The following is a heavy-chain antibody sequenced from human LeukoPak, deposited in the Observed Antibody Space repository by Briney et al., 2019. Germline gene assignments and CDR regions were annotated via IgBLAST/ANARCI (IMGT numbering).Heavy chain of an antibody. Sequence: ASVKVSCKASGYTFTGYYMHWVRQAPGQGLEWMGWINPNSGGTNYAQKFQGRVTMTRDTSISTACMELSRLRSDDTAVYYCARGMRYCSSTSCRSYYYYMDVWGKGTTVTVSS. V-gene: IGHV1-2*02. J-gene: IGHJ6*03. D-gene: IGHD2-2*01. CDR3: ARGMRYCSSTSCRSYYYYMDV. CDR2: INPNSGGT. CDR1: GYTFTGYY.